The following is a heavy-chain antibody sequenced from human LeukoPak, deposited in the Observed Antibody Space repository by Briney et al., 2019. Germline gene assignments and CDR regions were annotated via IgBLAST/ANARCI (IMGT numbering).Heavy chain of an antibody. CDR3: ARDSAIFGVVRPFDY. J-gene: IGHJ4*02. V-gene: IGHV3-21*01. D-gene: IGHD3-3*01. Sequence: PGGSLRLSCAASGSTFSSYSMNWVRQAPGKGLERVSSISSSSSYIYYADSVKGRFTISRDNAKNSLYLQMNSLRAEDTAVYYCARDSAIFGVVRPFDYWGQGTLVTVSS. CDR1: GSTFSSYS. CDR2: ISSSSSYI.